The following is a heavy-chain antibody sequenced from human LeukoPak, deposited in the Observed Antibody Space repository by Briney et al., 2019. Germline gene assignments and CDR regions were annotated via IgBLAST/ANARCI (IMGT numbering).Heavy chain of an antibody. CDR1: GFTFSSSA. CDR2: ISNIGGYT. CDR3: ARDTGRRYYDSSGYYYVASNWFDP. J-gene: IGHJ5*02. D-gene: IGHD3-22*01. V-gene: IGHV3-23*01. Sequence: GGSLRLSCAASGFTFSSSAMSWVRQAPRRGLEWVSAISNIGGYTYYADSVQGRFTISRDNSKNTLYLQMNSRRAEDTAVYYCARDTGRRYYDSSGYYYVASNWFDPWGQGTLVTVSS.